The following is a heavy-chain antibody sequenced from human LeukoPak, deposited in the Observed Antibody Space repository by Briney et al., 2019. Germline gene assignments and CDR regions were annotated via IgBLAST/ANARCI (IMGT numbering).Heavy chain of an antibody. CDR2: ISYDGSNK. D-gene: IGHD3-22*01. V-gene: IGHV3-30*18. CDR1: GLTFSSYG. Sequence: GGSLRLSCAASGLTFSSYGMHWVRQAPGKGLEWVAVISYDGSNKYYADSVKGRFTISRDNSKNTPYLQMNSLRAEDTAVYYCAKASIYDSSGLHFDYWGQGTLVTVSS. CDR3: AKASIYDSSGLHFDY. J-gene: IGHJ4*02.